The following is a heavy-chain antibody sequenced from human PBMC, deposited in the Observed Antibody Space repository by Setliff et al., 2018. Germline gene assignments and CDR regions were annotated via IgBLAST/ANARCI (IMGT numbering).Heavy chain of an antibody. CDR1: GYTFTDYY. CDR2: INPCSGRT. J-gene: IGHJ3*02. V-gene: IGHV1-46*01. D-gene: IGHD3-22*01. CDR3: ARDVFPYHYEGAFDI. Sequence: GASVKVSCKVSGYTFTDYYMHWVRQAPGLGLEWMGTINPCSGRTSYAQKFQGRVTMTRDTSTSTVYMDMSSLRSEDTAVYYCARDVFPYHYEGAFDIWGQGTMVTVSS.